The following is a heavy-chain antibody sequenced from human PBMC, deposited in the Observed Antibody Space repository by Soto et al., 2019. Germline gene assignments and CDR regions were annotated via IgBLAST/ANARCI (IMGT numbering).Heavy chain of an antibody. J-gene: IGHJ5*02. CDR2: IHHSGTT. V-gene: IGHV4-34*01. CDR3: AREISSGWYYWFDP. CDR1: GGSFSGYY. D-gene: IGHD6-19*01. Sequence: SETLSRTCAVYGGSFSGYYWSWIRQPPGKGLEWIGSIHHSGTTNYNPSLKSRVTISVDTSKNQFSLKLSSVTAADTAVYYCAREISSGWYYWFDPWGQGTLVTVSS.